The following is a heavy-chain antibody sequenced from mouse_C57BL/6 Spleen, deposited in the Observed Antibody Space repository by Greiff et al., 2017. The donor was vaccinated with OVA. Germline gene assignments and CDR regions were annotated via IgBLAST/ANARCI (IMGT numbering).Heavy chain of an antibody. CDR2: INPNNGGT. Sequence: EVQLQQSGPELVKPGASVKISCKASGYTFTDYYMNWVKQSHGKSLEWIGDINPNNGGTSYNQKFKGKATLTVDKSSSTAYMELRSLTSEDSAVYYCARGDYYGSSYLYYYAMDYWGQGTSVTVSS. V-gene: IGHV1-26*01. D-gene: IGHD1-1*01. CDR3: ARGDYYGSSYLYYYAMDY. J-gene: IGHJ4*01. CDR1: GYTFTDYY.